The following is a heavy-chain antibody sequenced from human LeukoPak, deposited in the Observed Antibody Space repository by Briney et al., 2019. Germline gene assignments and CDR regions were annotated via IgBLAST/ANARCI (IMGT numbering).Heavy chain of an antibody. CDR1: GYTFTSYD. Sequence: ASVKVSCKASGYTFTSYDINWVRQATGQGLEWMGWMNPNSGNTGYAQKFQGRVTITRNTSISTAHMELSSLRSEDTAVYYCARTHDFWSGAGFDPWGQGTLVTVSS. CDR2: MNPNSGNT. V-gene: IGHV1-8*03. J-gene: IGHJ5*02. D-gene: IGHD3-3*01. CDR3: ARTHDFWSGAGFDP.